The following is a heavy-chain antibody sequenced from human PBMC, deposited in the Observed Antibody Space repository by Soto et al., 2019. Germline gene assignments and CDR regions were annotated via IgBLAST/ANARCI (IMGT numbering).Heavy chain of an antibody. CDR1: GYTFPGYY. V-gene: IGHV1-2*04. D-gene: IGHD3-22*01. CDR2: INPNSGGT. J-gene: IGHJ6*02. CDR3: ARELNQYYDSSGYSQLNYYYYGMDV. Sequence: ASVKVSCKASGYTFPGYYMHWVRQAPGQGLEWMGWINPNSGGTNYAQKFQGWVTMTRDTSISTAYMELSRLRSDDTAVYYCARELNQYYDSSGYSQLNYYYYGMDVWGQGTTDTVSS.